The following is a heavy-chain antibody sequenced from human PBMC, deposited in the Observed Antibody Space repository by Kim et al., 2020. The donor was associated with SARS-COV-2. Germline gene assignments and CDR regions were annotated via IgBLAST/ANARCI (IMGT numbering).Heavy chain of an antibody. J-gene: IGHJ3*02. V-gene: IGHV4-39*01. D-gene: IGHD3-22*01. CDR1: GGSISSSSYY. CDR3: ARPAFGYDSSGPHRDAFDI. CDR2: IYYSGST. Sequence: SETLSLTCTVSGGSISSSSYYWGWIRQPPGKGLEWIGSIYYSGSTYYNPSLKSRVTISVDTSKNQFSLKLSSVTAADTAVYYCARPAFGYDSSGPHRDAFDIWGQGTMVTVSS.